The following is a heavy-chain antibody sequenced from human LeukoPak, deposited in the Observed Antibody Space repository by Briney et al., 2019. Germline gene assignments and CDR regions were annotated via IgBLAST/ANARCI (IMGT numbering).Heavy chain of an antibody. CDR1: GFTFSSYA. Sequence: GGSLRLSCTASGFTFSSYAMSWVRQAPGKGLKWVSSISESGDTPYYADSVKGLFTISRDNSKNTLYLQMNSLRAEDTAVYFCAKDRGNNWNYYDCWGQGTLVTVSS. J-gene: IGHJ4*02. D-gene: IGHD1-20*01. CDR3: AKDRGNNWNYYDC. CDR2: ISESGDTP. V-gene: IGHV3-23*01.